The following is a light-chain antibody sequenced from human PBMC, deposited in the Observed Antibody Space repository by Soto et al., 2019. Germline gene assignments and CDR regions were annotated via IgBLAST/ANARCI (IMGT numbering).Light chain of an antibody. J-gene: IGLJ2*01. V-gene: IGLV3-21*04. CDR1: TIGGKS. CDR3: QVWDSSSDHQGV. CDR2: YDS. Sequence: SYELTQPPPVSVAPGKTARITCGGNTIGGKSVPWNKQNQGQAPVLVINYDSDRPSGIPERFSGSNSGNTATLTISRVEAGDEADYYCQVWDSSSDHQGVFGGGTKVTVL.